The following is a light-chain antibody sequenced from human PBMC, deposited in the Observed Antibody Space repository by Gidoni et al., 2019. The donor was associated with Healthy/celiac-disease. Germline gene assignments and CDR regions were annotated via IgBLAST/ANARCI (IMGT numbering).Light chain of an antibody. CDR3: MQALQTPST. CDR2: LGS. CDR1: QSLLQRNGYNY. J-gene: IGKJ5*01. V-gene: IGKV2-28*01. Sequence: DSGMTQSPLSLTVTPGEPASISCRSSQSLLQRNGYNYLDWYLQKPGPFPQLLIYLGSNRASGVPDRFSGSGSGTDFTLKISRVEAEDVGVYYCMQALQTPSTFGQGTRLEIK.